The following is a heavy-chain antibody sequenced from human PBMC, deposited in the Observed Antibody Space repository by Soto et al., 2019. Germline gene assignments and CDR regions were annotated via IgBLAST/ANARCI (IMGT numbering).Heavy chain of an antibody. Sequence: EVQLVESGGALVQPGGSLRLSCAVSGFTFGPWWMHWVRQVPGKGLVWVSRMNGDGTYITYGDFAKGRFTISRDNAKNTLFLQMNSLRADGTAVYYCVIENYFGLDRWGQGTRVTVSS. V-gene: IGHV3-74*01. J-gene: IGHJ5*02. CDR2: MNGDGTYI. CDR1: GFTFGPWW. D-gene: IGHD1-7*01. CDR3: VIENYFGLDR.